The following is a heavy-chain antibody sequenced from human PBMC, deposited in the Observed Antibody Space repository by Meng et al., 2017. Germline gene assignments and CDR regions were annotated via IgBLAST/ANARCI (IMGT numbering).Heavy chain of an antibody. J-gene: IGHJ4*02. V-gene: IGHV4-34*01. CDR1: GGSFSGYY. D-gene: IGHD5-12*01. Sequence: GSLRLSCAVYGGSFSGYYWSWIRQPPGKGLEWIGEINHSGSTNYNPSLKSRVTISVDTSKNQFSLKLSSVTAADAAVYYCAREGYSSYDFPTDYWGQGTPVTVSS. CDR2: INHSGST. CDR3: AREGYSSYDFPTDY.